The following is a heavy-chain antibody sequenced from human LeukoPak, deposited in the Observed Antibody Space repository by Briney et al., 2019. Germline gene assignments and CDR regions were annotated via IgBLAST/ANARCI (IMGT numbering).Heavy chain of an antibody. J-gene: IGHJ4*02. V-gene: IGHV1-18*01. Sequence: ASVKVSCKASGYTFTSYGISWVRRAPGQGLEWMGWISAYNGNTNYAQKLQGRVTMTTDTSTSTAYMELRSLRSDDTAVYYCATDIAAAGPNAFDYWGQGTLVTVSS. CDR3: ATDIAAAGPNAFDY. CDR2: ISAYNGNT. CDR1: GYTFTSYG. D-gene: IGHD6-13*01.